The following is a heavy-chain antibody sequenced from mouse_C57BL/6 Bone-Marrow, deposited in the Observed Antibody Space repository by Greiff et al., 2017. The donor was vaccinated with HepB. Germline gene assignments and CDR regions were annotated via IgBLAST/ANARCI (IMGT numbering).Heavy chain of an antibody. D-gene: IGHD1-1*01. CDR3: ATPYYGSPYYFDY. V-gene: IGHV1-55*01. J-gene: IGHJ2*01. CDR2: IYPGSGST. CDR1: GYTFTSYW. Sequence: QVQLKQPGAELVKPGASVKMSCKASGYTFTSYWITWVKQRPGQGLEWIGDIYPGSGSTNYNEKFKSKATLTVDTSSSTAYMQLSSLTSEDSAVYYCATPYYGSPYYFDYWGQGTTLTVSS.